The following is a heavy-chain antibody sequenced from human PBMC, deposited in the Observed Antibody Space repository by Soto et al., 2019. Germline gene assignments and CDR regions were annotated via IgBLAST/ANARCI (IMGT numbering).Heavy chain of an antibody. V-gene: IGHV1-69*04. D-gene: IGHD5-12*01. CDR3: ARDSPIGSTYSGYDAIDS. CDR2: TIPILDVA. J-gene: IGHJ4*02. CDR1: GGTFSSYA. Sequence: ASVKLSCKASGGTFSSYAISWVRQAPGQGLEWMGRTIPILDVADYAQDFQGRVTITADKSTSTAYMELTSLTSKDTAVYYCARDSPIGSTYSGYDAIDSWGQGTLVTVSS.